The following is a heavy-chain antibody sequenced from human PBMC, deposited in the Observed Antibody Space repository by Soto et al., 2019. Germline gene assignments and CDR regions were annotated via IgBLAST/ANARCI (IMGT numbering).Heavy chain of an antibody. J-gene: IGHJ4*02. V-gene: IGHV1-18*01. CDR3: ASAKTEVTYYYDSSGYYLPY. Sequence: ASVKVSCKASGYTFTSYGISWVRQAPGQGLEWMGWISAYNGNTNYAQKLQGRVTMTTDTSTSTAYMELRSLRSDDTAVYYCASAKTEVTYYYDSSGYYLPYWGQGTLVTVSS. CDR2: ISAYNGNT. CDR1: GYTFTSYG. D-gene: IGHD3-22*01.